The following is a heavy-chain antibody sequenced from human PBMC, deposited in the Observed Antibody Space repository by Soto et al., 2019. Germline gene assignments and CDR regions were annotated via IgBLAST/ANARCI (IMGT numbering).Heavy chain of an antibody. CDR3: ARDMGAYGSGPFDD. CDR2: ISAYNGNT. CDR1: GYTFTSYG. V-gene: IGHV1-18*01. D-gene: IGHD3-10*01. J-gene: IGHJ4*02. Sequence: ASVKVSCKASGYTFTSYGISWVRQAPGQGLEWMGWISAYNGNTNYAQKLQGRVTMTTDTSTSTAYMELRSLRSDDTAVYYCARDMGAYGSGPFDDWGQGTLVTVSS.